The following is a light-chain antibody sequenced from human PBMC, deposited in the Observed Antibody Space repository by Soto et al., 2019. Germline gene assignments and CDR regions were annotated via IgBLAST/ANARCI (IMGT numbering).Light chain of an antibody. V-gene: IGLV1-40*01. CDR2: GNN. Sequence: QSVLTQPPSVSGAPGQTVTISCTGSTSNIGSGLHVHWYQQLPGTAPTLLIYGNNNRPSGVPDRFSGPKSDTSASLIITGLKAEDEGYYYCQSYAASLRGVIFGGGTKVTVL. CDR3: QSYAASLRGVI. J-gene: IGLJ2*01. CDR1: TSNIGSGLH.